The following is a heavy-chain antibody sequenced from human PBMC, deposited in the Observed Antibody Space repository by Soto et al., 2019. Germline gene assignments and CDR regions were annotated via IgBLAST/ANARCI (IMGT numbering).Heavy chain of an antibody. Sequence: NPSETLSLTCTVSGGSISSYYWSWIRQPPGKGLEWIGYIYYSGSTNYNPSLKSRVTISVDTSKNQFSLKLSSVTAADTAVYYCARQARYGDYYFDYWGQGTLVTVSS. CDR2: IYYSGST. CDR1: GGSISSYY. D-gene: IGHD4-17*01. CDR3: ARQARYGDYYFDY. J-gene: IGHJ4*02. V-gene: IGHV4-59*08.